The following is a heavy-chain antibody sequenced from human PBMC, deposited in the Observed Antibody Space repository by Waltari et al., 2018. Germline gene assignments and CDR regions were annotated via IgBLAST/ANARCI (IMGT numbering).Heavy chain of an antibody. V-gene: IGHV3-23*01. D-gene: IGHD2-21*02. CDR3: AKDLELFGGGDCTYFDY. Sequence: EVQLLESGGGLVQPGGSLRLSCAASGFTFSSYAMSWVRQAPGKELEWVSAISGSGGSTYYADSVKGRFTISRDNSKNTLYLQMNSLRAEDTAVYYCAKDLELFGGGDCTYFDYWGQGTLVTVSS. CDR1: GFTFSSYA. CDR2: ISGSGGST. J-gene: IGHJ4*02.